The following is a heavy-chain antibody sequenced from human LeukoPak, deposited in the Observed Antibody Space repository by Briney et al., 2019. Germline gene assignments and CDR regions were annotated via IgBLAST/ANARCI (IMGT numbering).Heavy chain of an antibody. CDR2: ISGSGGST. D-gene: IGHD3-22*01. V-gene: IGHV3-23*01. CDR3: AKDPLDASTGYKDY. CDR1: GFSVRSYA. J-gene: IGHJ4*02. Sequence: GGSPRLSCAASGFSVRSYAMSWVRQAPGKGLEWVASISGSGGSTYNADSVKGRFTISRDNSKNTLYLQMNSLRAEDTAVYYCAKDPLDASTGYKDYWGQGTLVTVSS.